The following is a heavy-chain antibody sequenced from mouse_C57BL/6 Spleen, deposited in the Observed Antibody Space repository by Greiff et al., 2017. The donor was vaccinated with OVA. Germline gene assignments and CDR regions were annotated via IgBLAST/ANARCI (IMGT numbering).Heavy chain of an antibody. V-gene: IGHV2-3*01. CDR3: AKEPLVPEHYAMDY. CDR1: GFSLTSYG. CDR2: IWGDGST. D-gene: IGHD1-1*02. J-gene: IGHJ4*01. Sequence: VKLMESGPGLVAPSQSLSITCTVSGFSLTSYGVSWVRQPPGKGLEWLGVIWGDGSTNYHSALISRLSISKDNSKSQVFLKLTSLQTDDTATYYCAKEPLVPEHYAMDYWGQGTSVTVSS.